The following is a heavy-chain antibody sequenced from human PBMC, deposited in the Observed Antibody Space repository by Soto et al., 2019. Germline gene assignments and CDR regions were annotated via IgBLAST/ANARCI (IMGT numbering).Heavy chain of an antibody. V-gene: IGHV3-33*01. CDR3: AREPFITGTTHGVVYGMDV. CDR1: GFTFSSYG. CDR2: IWYDGSNK. D-gene: IGHD1-7*01. Sequence: PGGSLRLSCAASGFTFSSYGMHWVRQAPGKGLEWVAVIWYDGSNKYYADSVKGRFTISRDNSKNTLYLQMNSLRAEDTAVYYCAREPFITGTTHGVVYGMDVWGQGTTVTVSS. J-gene: IGHJ6*02.